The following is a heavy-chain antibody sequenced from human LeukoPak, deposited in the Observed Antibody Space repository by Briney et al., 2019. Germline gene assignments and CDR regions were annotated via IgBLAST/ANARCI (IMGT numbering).Heavy chain of an antibody. CDR3: AKEGLVDILTGYSPYYFDY. J-gene: IGHJ4*02. CDR1: GFTFSSYG. CDR2: ISGSGGST. Sequence: GGSPRLSCAASGFTFSSYGMHRVRQAPGKGLEWVSAISGSGGSTYYADSVKGRFTISRDNSKNTLYLQMNSLRAEDTAVYYCAKEGLVDILTGYSPYYFDYWGQGTLVTVSS. V-gene: IGHV3-23*01. D-gene: IGHD3-9*01.